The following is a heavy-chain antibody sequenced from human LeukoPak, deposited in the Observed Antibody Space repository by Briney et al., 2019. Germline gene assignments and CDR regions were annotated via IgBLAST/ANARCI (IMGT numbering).Heavy chain of an antibody. Sequence: GESLKISFKGSGYKFSNYWIAWVRQMPGKGLEWLGIIYPDDSDTRYSPSFQGQVTISVDKSINTAYLQWSSLKASDTALYYCARRPTTKFDYWGQGTLVSVSS. CDR1: GYKFSNYW. D-gene: IGHD4-11*01. CDR2: IYPDDSDT. V-gene: IGHV5-51*01. J-gene: IGHJ4*02. CDR3: ARRPTTKFDY.